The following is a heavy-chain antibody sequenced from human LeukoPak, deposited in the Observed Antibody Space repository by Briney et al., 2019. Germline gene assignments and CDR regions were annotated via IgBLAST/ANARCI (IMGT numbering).Heavy chain of an antibody. J-gene: IGHJ4*02. Sequence: PGGSLRLSCAASGFTFDDYAMHWVRQAPGKGLEWVSGISWNSGSIGYADSVKGRFTISRDNAKNTLYLQMNSLRAEDTAVYYCAREGNSNEIDYWGQGTLVTVSS. D-gene: IGHD1-1*01. CDR3: AREGNSNEIDY. CDR2: ISWNSGSI. CDR1: GFTFDDYA. V-gene: IGHV3-9*01.